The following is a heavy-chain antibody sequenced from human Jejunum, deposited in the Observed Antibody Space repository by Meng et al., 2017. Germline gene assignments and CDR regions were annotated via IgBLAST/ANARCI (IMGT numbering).Heavy chain of an antibody. CDR2: INDSGST. Sequence: GKLPQWGAGRLKPSENPLLHCAVYGGSISDYYWTWIRQPPGKGLEWIGEINDSGSTNYNPSLKSRVTISVDTSKSQFYLRVSSVTAADTAVYYCARGNEYSNYGADFWGQGTLVTVSS. V-gene: IGHV4-34*01. CDR3: ARGNEYSNYGADF. CDR1: GGSISDYY. J-gene: IGHJ4*02. D-gene: IGHD4-11*01.